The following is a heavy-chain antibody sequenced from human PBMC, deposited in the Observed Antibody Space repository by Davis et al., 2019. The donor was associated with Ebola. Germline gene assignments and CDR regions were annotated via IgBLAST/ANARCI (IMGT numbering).Heavy chain of an antibody. CDR2: ISAYNGNT. V-gene: IGHV1-18*01. D-gene: IGHD6-13*01. CDR3: ARDHRIVAHGTPFDY. J-gene: IGHJ4*02. Sequence: ASVKVSCKASGYTFTSYAMHWVRQAPGQRLEWMGWISAYNGNTNYAQKLQGRVTMTTDTSTRTAYMELRSLRSDDTAVYYCARDHRIVAHGTPFDYWGQGTLVTVSS. CDR1: GYTFTSYA.